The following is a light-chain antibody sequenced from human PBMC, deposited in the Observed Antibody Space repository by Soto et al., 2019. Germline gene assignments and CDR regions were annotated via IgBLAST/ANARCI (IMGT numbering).Light chain of an antibody. Sequence: EIVMTQSPATLSVSPGERATLSCRASQSVSSNLAWYQQKPGQAPRLLIYGASTRATGIPARFSGSGPRNQFTLTTSSLQSEDFAACYCQQYNNWPPITFVQGTRLEIK. CDR1: QSVSSN. CDR3: QQYNNWPPIT. J-gene: IGKJ5*01. CDR2: GAS. V-gene: IGKV3-15*01.